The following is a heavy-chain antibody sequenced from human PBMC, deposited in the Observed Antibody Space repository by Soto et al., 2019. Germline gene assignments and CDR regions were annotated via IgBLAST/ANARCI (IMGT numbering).Heavy chain of an antibody. CDR1: GASVTSDNYY. CDR2: MYYTGSI. Sequence: SETLSLTCPVSGASVTSDNYYWGWVRQPPGKGLEWVAYMYYTGSIYYSPSLKSRSAISMDTSKNQLSLRVTSVTAADTAVYYCARLFWSGYAFDYWGQGTLVTVSS. V-gene: IGHV4-31*03. CDR3: ARLFWSGYAFDY. D-gene: IGHD3-3*01. J-gene: IGHJ4*02.